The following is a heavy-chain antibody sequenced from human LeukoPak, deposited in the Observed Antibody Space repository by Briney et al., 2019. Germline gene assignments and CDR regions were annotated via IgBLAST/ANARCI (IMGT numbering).Heavy chain of an antibody. Sequence: GASVKVSCKASGNTFTNYYIHWVRQAPGQGLEWMGIITPSGGSTTYAQKFQGRVTMTRDTSTSTVHMELSSLRSEDTAVYFCARAVTHFDYWGQGTLVTVSS. CDR3: ARAVTHFDY. CDR2: ITPSGGST. J-gene: IGHJ4*02. V-gene: IGHV1-46*01. CDR1: GNTFTNYY. D-gene: IGHD5-18*01.